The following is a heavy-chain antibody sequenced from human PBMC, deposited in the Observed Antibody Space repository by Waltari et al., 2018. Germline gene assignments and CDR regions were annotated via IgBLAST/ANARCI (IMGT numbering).Heavy chain of an antibody. CDR3: ARDLGDY. CDR2: IKHDGSEK. V-gene: IGHV3-7*01. CDR1: GFSLGSDW. J-gene: IGHJ4*02. Sequence: EVQLVESGGGLVQPGGSRRVPWSVPGFSLGSDWVSWVRQAPGKGREGVANIKHDGSEKNYVDSVKGRFTISRDNAKNSLDLEMNSLRAEDTAVYYCARDLGDYWGQGTLVTVSS.